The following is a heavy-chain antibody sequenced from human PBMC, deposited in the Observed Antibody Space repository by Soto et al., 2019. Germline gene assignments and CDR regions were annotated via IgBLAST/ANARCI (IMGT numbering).Heavy chain of an antibody. Sequence: EVQLVESGGGLVQPGGSLRLSCAASGFTFSSYWMHWVRQAPGKGLVWVSRINSDGSSTSYADSVKGRFTISRDNAKNTLYLQMNSLRAEDTAVYYCARDQGGYDYGDAFDISGQGTMVTVSS. J-gene: IGHJ3*02. V-gene: IGHV3-74*01. CDR2: INSDGSST. CDR3: ARDQGGYDYGDAFDI. D-gene: IGHD5-12*01. CDR1: GFTFSSYW.